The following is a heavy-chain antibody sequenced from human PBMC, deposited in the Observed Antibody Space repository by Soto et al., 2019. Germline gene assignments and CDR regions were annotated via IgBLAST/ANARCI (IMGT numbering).Heavy chain of an antibody. V-gene: IGHV5-51*01. CDR1: GYTFIYFW. J-gene: IGHJ4*02. Sequence: LKISCQAAGYTFIYFWVAWVRQVPGKGLEWMGVIYPGASDIRYSPSCEGHVTISADKSTNTAYLQWSSVEAADTDIYDCARQGSSCGSDDAAFDFWGPGTMVTVSS. D-gene: IGHD1-26*01. CDR3: ARQGSSCGSDDAAFDF. CDR2: IYPGASDI.